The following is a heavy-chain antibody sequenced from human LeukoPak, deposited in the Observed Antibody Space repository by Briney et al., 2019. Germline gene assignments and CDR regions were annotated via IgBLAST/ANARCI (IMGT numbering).Heavy chain of an antibody. Sequence: GGSLRLSCAASGFTFSSYAMSWVRQAPGKGLEWVSAISGSGGSTYYADSVKGRFTISRDNSKNTLYLQMNSLRAEDTAVYYCARQFGYYYGMDVWGQGTTVTVSS. V-gene: IGHV3-23*01. D-gene: IGHD3-16*01. J-gene: IGHJ6*02. CDR2: ISGSGGST. CDR3: ARQFGYYYGMDV. CDR1: GFTFSSYA.